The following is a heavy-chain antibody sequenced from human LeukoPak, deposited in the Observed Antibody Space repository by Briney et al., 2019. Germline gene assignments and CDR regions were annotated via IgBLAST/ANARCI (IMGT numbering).Heavy chain of an antibody. CDR3: AKRYSSGWPLDY. J-gene: IGHJ4*02. D-gene: IGHD6-19*01. CDR1: GFTFSSYA. Sequence: PGGSLRLSCAASGFTFSSYAMSWVRQAPGQGLVWVSGVSGGGGSTFYADSVKGRFTISRDNSKNTLYLQINSLRAEDTAVYYCAKRYSSGWPLDYWGQGTLVTVSS. V-gene: IGHV3-23*01. CDR2: VSGGGGST.